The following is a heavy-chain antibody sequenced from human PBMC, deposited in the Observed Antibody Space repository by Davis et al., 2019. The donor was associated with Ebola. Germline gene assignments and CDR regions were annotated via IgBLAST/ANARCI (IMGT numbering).Heavy chain of an antibody. CDR1: GFTFSNAW. V-gene: IGHV3-7*01. Sequence: GGSLRLSCAASGFTFSNAWMNWVRQAPGKGLEWVANIKQDGSEKYYVDSVKGRFTISRDNAKNSLYLQMNSLRAEDTAVYYCARDAYSSSHDYWGQGTLVTVSS. D-gene: IGHD6-13*01. CDR3: ARDAYSSSHDY. J-gene: IGHJ4*02. CDR2: IKQDGSEK.